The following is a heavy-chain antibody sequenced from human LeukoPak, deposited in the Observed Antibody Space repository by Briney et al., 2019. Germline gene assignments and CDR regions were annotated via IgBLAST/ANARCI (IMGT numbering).Heavy chain of an antibody. CDR1: GFTLSGYW. J-gene: IGHJ4*02. V-gene: IGHV3-7*03. Sequence: GGSLRLSCAASGFTLSGYWMSWVRQAPGKGPEWVANIKQDGSEIYYVDSVKGRFTISRDNAKNSLYLQMNGLRAEDSAVYYCVRDMRGGWKFDYWGQGTLVTVSS. CDR3: VRDMRGGWKFDY. CDR2: IKQDGSEI. D-gene: IGHD6-19*01.